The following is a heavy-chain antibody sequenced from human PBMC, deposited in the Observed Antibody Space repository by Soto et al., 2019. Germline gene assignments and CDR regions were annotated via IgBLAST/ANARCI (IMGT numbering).Heavy chain of an antibody. CDR2: VNHSGGI. J-gene: IGHJ4*02. CDR3: AGRNGYYSGIDY. CDR1: GGSFSGYY. D-gene: IGHD3-22*01. Sequence: QVQLQQWGAGLLKPSETLSLTCVVYGGSFSGYYWSWIRQPPGKGLEWFGEVNHSGGIDYNPSLKSRVTISADTSKNQFSLKLSSVTAADTAVYYCAGRNGYYSGIDYWGQGTLVTVSS. V-gene: IGHV4-34*02.